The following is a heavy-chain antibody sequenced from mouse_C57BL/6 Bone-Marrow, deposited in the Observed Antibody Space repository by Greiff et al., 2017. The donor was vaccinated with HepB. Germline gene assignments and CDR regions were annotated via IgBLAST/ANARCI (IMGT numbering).Heavy chain of an antibody. CDR3: ARLDSY. CDR1: GYAFTNYL. V-gene: IGHV1-54*01. CDR2: INPGSGGT. J-gene: IGHJ3*01. Sequence: QVQLQQSGAELVRPGTSVKVSCKASGYAFTNYLIEWVKQRPGQGLEWIGVINPGSGGTKYNEKFKGNATLTADKSSSTAYMQLRSLTSEDSAVYFCARLDSYWGQGTLVTVSA.